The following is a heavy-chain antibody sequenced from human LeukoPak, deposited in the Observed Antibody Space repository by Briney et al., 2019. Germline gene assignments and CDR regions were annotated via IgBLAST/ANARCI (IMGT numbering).Heavy chain of an antibody. CDR1: GGTFSSYA. J-gene: IGHJ4*02. V-gene: IGHV1-69*04. CDR2: IIPILGIA. Sequence: SVKVSCKASGGTFSSYAISWVRQAPGQGLEWMGRIIPILGIANYAQKFQGRVTITADKPTSTAYMELSSLRSEDTAVYYCASYGSGFRFDYWGQGTLVTVSS. CDR3: ASYGSGFRFDY. D-gene: IGHD2-21*01.